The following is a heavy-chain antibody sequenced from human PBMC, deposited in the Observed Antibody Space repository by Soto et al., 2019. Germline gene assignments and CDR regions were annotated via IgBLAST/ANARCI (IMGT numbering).Heavy chain of an antibody. CDR2: ISSSTSHT. D-gene: IGHD2-2*01. CDR1: GFTFSDYY. V-gene: IGHV3-11*05. Sequence: QVQLVESGGGLVKPGGSLRLSCAVSGFTFSDYYMTWIRQAPGKGLEWVSYISSSTSHTNYADSVKGRSTISRDNAKNSQCRQRNSARAEDTAGDYSARGRVAAADYFAFWGQGTLFTVSS. CDR3: ARGRVAAADYFAF. J-gene: IGHJ4*02.